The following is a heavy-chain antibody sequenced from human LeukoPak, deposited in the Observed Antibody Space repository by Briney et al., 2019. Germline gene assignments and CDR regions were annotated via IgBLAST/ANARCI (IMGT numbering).Heavy chain of an antibody. CDR1: GFTFSSYE. CDR2: ISRSGSTT. D-gene: IGHD1-26*01. CDR3: ARGMGAFSVGYYFDY. V-gene: IGHV3-48*03. Sequence: GGSLRLSCAASGFTFSSYEMNWVRQAPGKGLEWVSYISRSGSTTYYADSVKGRFTISRDNAKNSLYLQMNSLRADDTAFYYCARGMGAFSVGYYFDYWGQGTLLTVSS. J-gene: IGHJ4*02.